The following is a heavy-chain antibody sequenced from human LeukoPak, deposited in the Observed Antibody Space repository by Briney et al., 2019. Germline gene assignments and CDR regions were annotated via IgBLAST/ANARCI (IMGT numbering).Heavy chain of an antibody. D-gene: IGHD5-24*01. J-gene: IGHJ4*02. CDR2: FDPEDGET. Sequence: WASVKVSCTVSGYTLTELSMHWVRQAPGKGLEWMGGFDPEDGETIYAQKFQGRVTMTEDTSTDTAYMELSSLRSEDTAVYYCATSPEGRDGYNLHDYWGQGTLVTVSS. V-gene: IGHV1-24*01. CDR1: GYTLTELS. CDR3: ATSPEGRDGYNLHDY.